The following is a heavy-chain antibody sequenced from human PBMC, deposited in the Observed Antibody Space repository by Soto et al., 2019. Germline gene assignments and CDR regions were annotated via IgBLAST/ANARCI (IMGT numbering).Heavy chain of an antibody. Sequence: QVQLVQAGAEVKKPGASGKVSCKASGYTFTSYGVTLVRQAPGQWLEWMGWISGYNGNTNYAQKLQGRVTMTTDTSTSTAHMEFSSLRSDDTGVYYCAIAGKYCDGSGSPYYDGLDVWGHGITVTACS. CDR1: GYTFTSYG. D-gene: IGHD3-10*01. J-gene: IGHJ6*02. V-gene: IGHV1-18*04. CDR2: ISGYNGNT. CDR3: AIAGKYCDGSGSPYYDGLDV.